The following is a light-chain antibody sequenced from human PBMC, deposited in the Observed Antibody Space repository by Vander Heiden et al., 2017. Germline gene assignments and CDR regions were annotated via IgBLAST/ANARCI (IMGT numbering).Light chain of an antibody. V-gene: IGKV3-11*01. CDR1: QSVSSY. J-gene: IGKJ5*01. Sequence: EIVLTQSPATLSLSPGERATLSCRASQSVSSYLAWYQQKPGQAPRLLIYDASNRATGIPARFSGSGSGTDFTLTISSLEPEDFAVYYCQQRSDWRITFGPGRHQEI. CDR2: DAS. CDR3: QQRSDWRIT.